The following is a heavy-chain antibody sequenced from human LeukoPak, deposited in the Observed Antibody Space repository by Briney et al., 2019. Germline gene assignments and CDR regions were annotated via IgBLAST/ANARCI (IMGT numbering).Heavy chain of an antibody. CDR3: ARPLGSGSPGYYGMDV. Sequence: GRSLRLSCAASGVTFSSYWMHWVRQAPGKGLVWVSRINSDGSSTSYADSVKGRFTISRDNAKNTLYLQMNSLRAEDTAVYYCARPLGSGSPGYYGMDVWGQGTTVTVSS. J-gene: IGHJ6*02. CDR2: INSDGSST. CDR1: GVTFSSYW. D-gene: IGHD3-10*01. V-gene: IGHV3-74*01.